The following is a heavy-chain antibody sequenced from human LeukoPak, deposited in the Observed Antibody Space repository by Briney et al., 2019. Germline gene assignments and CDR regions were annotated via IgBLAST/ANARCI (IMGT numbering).Heavy chain of an antibody. Sequence: GASVKVSCKASGYTFTGYYMHWVRQAPGQGLEWMGWINPNSGGTNYAQKFQGRVTMTRDTSISTAYMELSRLRSDDTAVYYCARADENYYGSGSYLTAYFQHWGQGTLVTVSS. D-gene: IGHD3-10*01. J-gene: IGHJ1*01. CDR1: GYTFTGYY. CDR3: ARADENYYGSGSYLTAYFQH. CDR2: INPNSGGT. V-gene: IGHV1-2*02.